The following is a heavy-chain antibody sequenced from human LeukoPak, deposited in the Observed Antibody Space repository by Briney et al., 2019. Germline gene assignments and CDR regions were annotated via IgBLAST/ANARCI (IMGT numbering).Heavy chain of an antibody. CDR1: GYTFTSYY. J-gene: IGHJ5*02. D-gene: IGHD1-7*01. CDR2: INPSGGST. CDR3: ARDSLSRRITGTEGWFDP. Sequence: ASVTVSCKASGYTFTSYYMHWVRQAPGQGLEWMGIINPSGGSTSYAQRFQGRVTMTRDTSTSTVYMELSRLRSDDTAVYYCARDSLSRRITGTEGWFDPWGQGTLVTVSS. V-gene: IGHV1-46*01.